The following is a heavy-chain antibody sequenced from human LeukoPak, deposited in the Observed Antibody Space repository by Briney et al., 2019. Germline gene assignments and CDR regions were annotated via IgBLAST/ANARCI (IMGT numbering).Heavy chain of an antibody. CDR3: AKSLGYCSGGSCSSRLDY. V-gene: IGHV3-48*04. Sequence: PGGSLRLSCAASGFTFSSYSMNWVRQAPGKGLEWVSYISSSSSTIYYADSVKGRFTISRDNAKNSLYLQMNSLRAEDTAVYYCAKSLGYCSGGSCSSRLDYWGQGTLVTVSS. CDR2: ISSSSSTI. CDR1: GFTFSSYS. D-gene: IGHD2-15*01. J-gene: IGHJ4*02.